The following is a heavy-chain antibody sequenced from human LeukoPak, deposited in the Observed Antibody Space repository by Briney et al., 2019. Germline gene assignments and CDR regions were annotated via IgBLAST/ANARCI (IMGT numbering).Heavy chain of an antibody. CDR1: GFTFNKYS. J-gene: IGHJ4*02. V-gene: IGHV3-21*01. D-gene: IGHD4/OR15-4a*01. CDR3: ARDTLGEGEDANYAVYYFDY. CDR2: ISTSSSYI. Sequence: GGSLRLSCAASGFTFNKYSMNWVRQAPGKGLEWVSSISTSSSYIYYADSVKGRFTISRDNGKNSLDLQMNSLRADDTAVYYCARDTLGEGEDANYAVYYFDYWGQGTVVTVSS.